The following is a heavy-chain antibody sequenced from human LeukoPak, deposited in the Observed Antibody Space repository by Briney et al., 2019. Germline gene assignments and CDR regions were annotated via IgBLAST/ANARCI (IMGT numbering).Heavy chain of an antibody. Sequence: SGPTLVNPTQPLTLTCTFSGFSLSTSGVGVGWIRQPPGKALEWLAIIYWDDDERHSPSLKSRLTITKDTSKNQVVLTMTNMDPVDTATYYCAHSWRSQGCNGGSCYEFHYWGQGTLVAVSS. CDR2: IYWDDDE. V-gene: IGHV2-5*02. J-gene: IGHJ4*02. CDR3: AHSWRSQGCNGGSCYEFHY. CDR1: GFSLSTSGVG. D-gene: IGHD2-15*01.